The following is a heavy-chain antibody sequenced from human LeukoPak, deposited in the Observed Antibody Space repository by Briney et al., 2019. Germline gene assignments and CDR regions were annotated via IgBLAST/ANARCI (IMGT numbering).Heavy chain of an antibody. J-gene: IGHJ3*02. CDR3: ARVSTVTTGSDAFDI. CDR2: IYPGDSDT. D-gene: IGHD4-17*01. Sequence: GESLKISCHGSGYSFTSYWIGWVRQMPGKGLEWMGIIYPGDSDTRYSPSFQGQVTISADKSISTAYLQWSSLKASDTAMYYCARVSTVTTGSDAFDIWGQGTMVTVSS. V-gene: IGHV5-51*01. CDR1: GYSFTSYW.